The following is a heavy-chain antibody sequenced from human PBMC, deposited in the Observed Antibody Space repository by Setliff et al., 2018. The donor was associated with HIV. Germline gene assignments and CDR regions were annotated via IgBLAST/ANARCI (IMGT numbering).Heavy chain of an antibody. V-gene: IGHV4-59*11. D-gene: IGHD3-10*01. CDR2: ISHSGRA. CDR3: ARAHFTMVRGVVIQSYYYYKDV. CDR1: VRSMSSHY. Sequence: PSETLSLICTVSVRSMSSHYWNWLRQHRGKGLEWMGEISHSGRANYNPSLKSRVTISVDTSKNQFSLKLSSVTAADTAVYYCARAHFTMVRGVVIQSYYYYKDVWGKGTTVTVSS. J-gene: IGHJ6*03.